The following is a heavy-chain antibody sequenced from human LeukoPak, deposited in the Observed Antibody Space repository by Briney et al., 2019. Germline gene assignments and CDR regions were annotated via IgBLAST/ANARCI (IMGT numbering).Heavy chain of an antibody. V-gene: IGHV3-30*18. CDR3: AKDGGITLFDY. CDR2: ISYDGSNK. CDR1: GFTFSSYG. Sequence: GGPLRLSCAASGFTFSSYGMHWVRQAPGKGLEWVAVISYDGSNKYYADSVKGRFTISRDNSKNTLYLQMNSLRAEDTAVYYCAKDGGITLFDYWGQGTLVTVSS. J-gene: IGHJ4*02. D-gene: IGHD3-10*01.